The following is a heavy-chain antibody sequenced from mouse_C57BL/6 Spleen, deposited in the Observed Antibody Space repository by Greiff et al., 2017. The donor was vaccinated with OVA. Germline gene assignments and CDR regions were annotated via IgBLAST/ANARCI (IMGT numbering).Heavy chain of an antibody. CDR3: AKGAIFYGSSYWYFDV. CDR2: INPNNGGT. Sequence: VQLQQSGPELVKPGASVKISCKASGYTFTDYYMNWVKQSHGKSLEWIGDINPNNGGTSYNQKFKGKATLTVGKSSSTAYMELRSLTSEDSAVYYCAKGAIFYGSSYWYFDVWGTGTTVTVSS. V-gene: IGHV1-26*01. CDR1: GYTFTDYY. J-gene: IGHJ1*03. D-gene: IGHD1-1*01.